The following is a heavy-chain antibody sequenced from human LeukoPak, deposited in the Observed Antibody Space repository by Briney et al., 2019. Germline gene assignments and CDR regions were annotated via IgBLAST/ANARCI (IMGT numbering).Heavy chain of an antibody. CDR1: GFTFDDYG. D-gene: IGHD3-10*01. V-gene: IGHV3-33*08. CDR2: IWYDGSNK. Sequence: GGSLRLSCAASGFTFDDYGMHWVRQAPGKGLEWVAAIWYDGSNKYYADSVKGRFTISRDNSKNTLYLQMNSLRAEDTAVYYCAREDGSGSYRFDYWGQGTLVTVSS. CDR3: AREDGSGSYRFDY. J-gene: IGHJ4*02.